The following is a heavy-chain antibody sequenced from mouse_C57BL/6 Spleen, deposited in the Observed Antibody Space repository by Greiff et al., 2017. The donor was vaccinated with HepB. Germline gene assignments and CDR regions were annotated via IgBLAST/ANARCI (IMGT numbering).Heavy chain of an antibody. D-gene: IGHD2-3*01. CDR3: ARQEGGAYDGYYAFFDD. CDR2: FYPGSGSI. Sequence: QVQLQQSGAELVKPGASVKLSCKASGYTFTEYTIHWVKQRSGQGLEWIGWFYPGSGSIKYNEKFKDKATLTADKTSSTVYMELSRLTSEDSAVYFCARQEGGAYDGYYAFFDDWGQGTTLTVSS. V-gene: IGHV1-62-2*01. CDR1: GYTFTEYT. J-gene: IGHJ2*01.